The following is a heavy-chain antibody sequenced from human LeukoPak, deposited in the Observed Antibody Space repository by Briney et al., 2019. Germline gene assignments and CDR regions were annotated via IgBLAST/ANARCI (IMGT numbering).Heavy chain of an antibody. V-gene: IGHV3-23*01. J-gene: IGHJ4*02. CDR2: INDNGGST. D-gene: IGHD6-6*01. CDR3: AKKLGSSPGDFFDY. Sequence: GGSLRLPCAASGFTFSSYAMSWVRQVPGEGLEWVSDINDNGGSTFYADSVKGRFTISRDNSKYTLYMQMNSLRVEDTAVYYCAKKLGSSPGDFFDYWGQGILVTVSS. CDR1: GFTFSSYA.